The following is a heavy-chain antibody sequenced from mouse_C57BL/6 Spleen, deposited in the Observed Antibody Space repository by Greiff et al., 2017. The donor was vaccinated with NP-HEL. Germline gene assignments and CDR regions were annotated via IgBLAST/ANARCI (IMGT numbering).Heavy chain of an antibody. CDR3: ARLTGTSLLLFDY. CDR2: ISSGSSTI. J-gene: IGHJ2*01. V-gene: IGHV5-17*01. Sequence: EVKLVESGGGLVKPGGSLKLSCAASGFTFSDYGMHWVRQAPEKGLEWVAYISSGSSTIYYADTVKGRFTISRDNAKNTLFLQMTSLRSEDTAMYYCARLTGTSLLLFDYWGQGTTLTVSS. CDR1: GFTFSDYG. D-gene: IGHD4-1*01.